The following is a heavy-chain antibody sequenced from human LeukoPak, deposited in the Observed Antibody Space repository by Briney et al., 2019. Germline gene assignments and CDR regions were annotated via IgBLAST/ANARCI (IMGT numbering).Heavy chain of an antibody. V-gene: IGHV3-23*01. Sequence: PGGSLRLSCAASGFTLSSYAMSWVRQAPGKGLEWVSGISGSGGSTYYADSVKGRFTISRDNSKNTLYLQMNSLRAEDTAVYYCAKRVLVAFFFDYWGQGTLVTVSS. CDR2: ISGSGGST. CDR1: GFTLSSYA. CDR3: AKRVLVAFFFDY. J-gene: IGHJ4*02. D-gene: IGHD2-15*01.